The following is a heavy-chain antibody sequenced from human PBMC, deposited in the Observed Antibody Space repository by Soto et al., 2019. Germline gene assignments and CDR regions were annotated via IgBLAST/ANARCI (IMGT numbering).Heavy chain of an antibody. CDR2: IIPIFGTA. V-gene: IGHV1-69*13. J-gene: IGHJ3*02. Sequence: SVKVSCKASGGTFSSYAISWVRQAPGQGLEWMGGIIPIFGTASYAQKFQGRVTITADESTSTAYMELSSLRSEDTAVYYCARDRYYYDSSGYVDAFDIWGQGTMVTVSS. CDR3: ARDRYYYDSSGYVDAFDI. CDR1: GGTFSSYA. D-gene: IGHD3-22*01.